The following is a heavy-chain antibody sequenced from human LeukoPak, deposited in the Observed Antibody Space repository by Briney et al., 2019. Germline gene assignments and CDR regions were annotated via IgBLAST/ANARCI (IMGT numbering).Heavy chain of an antibody. Sequence: GASVKVFCKASGYTFINYGFSWVRQAPGQGLEWMGWISGYNGNTNYLQRFQGRVTMTTDTSTNTIYMELRSLRSDDTAVYYCARLSTNSRVGGYDPQWYFDLWGRGTLVTVSS. CDR2: ISGYNGNT. CDR3: ARLSTNSRVGGYDPQWYFDL. J-gene: IGHJ2*01. CDR1: GYTFINYG. V-gene: IGHV1-18*04. D-gene: IGHD5-12*01.